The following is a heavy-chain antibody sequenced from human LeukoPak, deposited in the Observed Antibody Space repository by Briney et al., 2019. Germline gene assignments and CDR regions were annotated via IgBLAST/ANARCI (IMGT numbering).Heavy chain of an antibody. D-gene: IGHD2-15*01. J-gene: IGHJ6*03. V-gene: IGHV3-21*04. CDR2: ISSSSSYI. CDR1: GFTFSSYS. CDR3: ERVLRYCSGGNCYSGGLGYMDV. Sequence: PGGSLRLSCAASGFTFSSYSMNWVRQAPGKGLEWVSSISSSSSYIFYADSVKGRFTISRDNAKNSLFLQMNSLRAEDTAVYYCERVLRYCSGGNCYSGGLGYMDVWGKGTTVTISS.